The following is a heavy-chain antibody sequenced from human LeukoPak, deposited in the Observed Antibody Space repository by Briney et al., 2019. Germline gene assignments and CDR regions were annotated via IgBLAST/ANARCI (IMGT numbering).Heavy chain of an antibody. CDR2: ISGSGGST. J-gene: IGHJ4*02. D-gene: IGHD2-2*01. CDR1: GFTFSSYA. Sequence: GGSLRLSCAASGFTFSSYAMSWVRQAPGKGPEWVSAISGSGGSTYYADSVKGRFTISRDNSKNTLYLQMNSLRAEDTAVYYCAKDFDLGDIVVVPAAVDYWGQGTLVTVSS. CDR3: AKDFDLGDIVVVPAAVDY. V-gene: IGHV3-23*01.